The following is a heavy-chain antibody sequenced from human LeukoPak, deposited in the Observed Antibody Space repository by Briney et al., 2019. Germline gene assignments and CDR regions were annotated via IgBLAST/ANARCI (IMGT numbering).Heavy chain of an antibody. CDR3: ARIGYSSSCWDY. CDR1: GFTFSSYW. J-gene: IGHJ4*02. Sequence: GGSLRLSCAASGFTFSSYWMSWVRQAPGKGLEWVANIKQDGSEKYYVDSLKGRFTISRDNAKNSVYLQMNSLRAEDTAVYYCARIGYSSSCWDYWGQGTLVTVSS. CDR2: IKQDGSEK. D-gene: IGHD6-6*01. V-gene: IGHV3-7*01.